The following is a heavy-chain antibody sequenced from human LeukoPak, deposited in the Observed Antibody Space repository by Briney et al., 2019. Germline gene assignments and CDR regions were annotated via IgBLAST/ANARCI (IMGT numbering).Heavy chain of an antibody. CDR3: ARGQGHYYGSGSYYMDV. CDR1: GYTFTSYD. D-gene: IGHD3-10*01. CDR2: MNPNSGNT. J-gene: IGHJ6*03. Sequence: GASVKVSCKASGYTFTSYDINWVRQATGQGLEWMGWMNPNSGNTGYAQKFQGRVTMTRNTSISTAYMELSSLRSEDTAVYYCARGQGHYYGSGSYYMDVWGQGTTVTVSS. V-gene: IGHV1-8*01.